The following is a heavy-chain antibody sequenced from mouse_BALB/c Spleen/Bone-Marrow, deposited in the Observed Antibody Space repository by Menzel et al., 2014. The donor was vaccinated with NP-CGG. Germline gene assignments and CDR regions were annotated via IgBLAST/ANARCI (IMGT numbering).Heavy chain of an antibody. Sequence: QVQLKESGAELAKPGAPVKMSCKASGYTFTSYWMHWVKQRPGQGLEWIGNINPSSGYTEYNQKFKDKATLTADKSSSTAYMQLSSLTSEDSAVYYCARPITTGIQAWFAYWGQGILVTVSA. CDR2: INPSSGYT. CDR1: GYTFTSYW. V-gene: IGHV1-7*01. J-gene: IGHJ3*01. D-gene: IGHD2-4*01. CDR3: ARPITTGIQAWFAY.